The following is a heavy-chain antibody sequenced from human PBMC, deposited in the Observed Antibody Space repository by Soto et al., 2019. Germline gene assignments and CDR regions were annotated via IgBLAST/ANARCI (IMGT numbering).Heavy chain of an antibody. CDR1: VGSISSPTYY. D-gene: IGHD1-1*01. Sequence: PSETLSLTCSVSVGSISSPTYYWVWIRQPPGKGLEWIGSIYYSGSTYYSPSLKSRVTISVDTSKNQFSLKVSSVTAADTAVYSCARLPGITTSRRDCWCQGSRVTVSS. J-gene: IGHJ4*02. CDR2: IYYSGST. CDR3: ARLPGITTSRRDC. V-gene: IGHV4-39*01.